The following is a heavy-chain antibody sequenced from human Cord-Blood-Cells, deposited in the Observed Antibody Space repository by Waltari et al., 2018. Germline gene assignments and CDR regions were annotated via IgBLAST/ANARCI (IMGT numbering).Heavy chain of an antibody. CDR3: ARVTNYYGSGSYRDAFDI. J-gene: IGHJ3*02. CDR2: IWYDGSNK. Sequence: QVQLVESGGGVVQPGRSLRLSCAASGFTFSSYGMHWVRQAPAQGLEWVAVIWYDGSNKYYADSVKGRFTISRDNSKNTLYLQMNSLRAEDTAVYYCARVTNYYGSGSYRDAFDIWGQGTMVTVSS. CDR1: GFTFSSYG. D-gene: IGHD3-10*01. V-gene: IGHV3-33*01.